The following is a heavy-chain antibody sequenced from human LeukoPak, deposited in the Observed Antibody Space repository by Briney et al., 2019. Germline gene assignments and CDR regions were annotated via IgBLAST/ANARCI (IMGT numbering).Heavy chain of an antibody. Sequence: GGSLRLSCSASGFSFSSYWMTWVRQAPGKGLEWVADIQQDGSEKYYVDSVRGRFTISRDNAKNLLFLQMNSLRAEDTAVYYCARGSFYAYDIWGRGKLVTVSS. CDR3: ARGSFYAYDI. CDR1: GFSFSSYW. J-gene: IGHJ3*02. CDR2: IQQDGSEK. V-gene: IGHV3-7*04.